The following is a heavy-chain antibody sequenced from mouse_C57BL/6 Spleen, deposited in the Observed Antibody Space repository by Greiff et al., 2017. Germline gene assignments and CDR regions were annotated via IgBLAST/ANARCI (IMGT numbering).Heavy chain of an antibody. CDR2: ISTGGGST. Sequence: EVQVVESGGGLVQPGGSLKLSCAASGFTFSDYYMYWVRQTPEKRLEWVAYISTGGGSTYYPDTVKGRFTISRDNAKNTLYLQMSRLKSEDTAMYYCARAIYYEGFAYWGQGTLVTVSA. V-gene: IGHV5-12*01. CDR3: ARAIYYEGFAY. J-gene: IGHJ3*01. D-gene: IGHD2-4*01. CDR1: GFTFSDYY.